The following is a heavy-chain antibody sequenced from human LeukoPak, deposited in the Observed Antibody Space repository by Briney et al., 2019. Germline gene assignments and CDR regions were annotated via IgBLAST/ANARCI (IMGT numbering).Heavy chain of an antibody. D-gene: IGHD3-10*01. Sequence: ASVKVSCKASGYTFTGYYMHWVRQAPGQGLEWMGWINPNSGGTNYAQKFQGRVTMTRDTSTSTVYMELSSLRSEDTAVYYCARVFSVTGEKYYYGSGSPRPIDYWGQGTLVTVSS. CDR2: INPNSGGT. V-gene: IGHV1-2*02. CDR3: ARVFSVTGEKYYYGSGSPRPIDY. J-gene: IGHJ4*02. CDR1: GYTFTGYY.